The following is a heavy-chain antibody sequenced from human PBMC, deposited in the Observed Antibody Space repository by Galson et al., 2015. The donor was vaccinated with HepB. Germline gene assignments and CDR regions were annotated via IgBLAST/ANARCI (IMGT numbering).Heavy chain of an antibody. D-gene: IGHD6-19*01. CDR3: ARVARVTSGWYGPRHFDH. V-gene: IGHV1-18*01. Sequence: SVKVSCKASGCTFTSYGITWVRQAPGQGLEWMGWISAYNGNTNYAQKLQGRVTMTTDTSTSTAYMELRSLRSDDTAVYYCARVARVTSGWYGPRHFDHWGQGTLVTVSS. J-gene: IGHJ4*02. CDR1: GCTFTSYG. CDR2: ISAYNGNT.